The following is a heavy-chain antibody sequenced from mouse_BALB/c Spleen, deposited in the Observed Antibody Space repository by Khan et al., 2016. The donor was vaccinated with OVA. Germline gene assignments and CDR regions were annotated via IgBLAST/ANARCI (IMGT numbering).Heavy chain of an antibody. J-gene: IGHJ4*01. CDR1: GYSITSDYA. CDR2: ISSTGST. D-gene: IGHD2-13*01. Sequence: EVQLQESGPGLVKPSQSLSLTCTVTGYSITSDYAWNWIRQFPENKLEWMGYISSTGSTSYNPSLKSRISITRDTSKNQFFLHLNSVTTEDTATXYCVRSLYYSDSYAMDYWGQGTSVTVSS. CDR3: VRSLYYSDSYAMDY. V-gene: IGHV3-2*02.